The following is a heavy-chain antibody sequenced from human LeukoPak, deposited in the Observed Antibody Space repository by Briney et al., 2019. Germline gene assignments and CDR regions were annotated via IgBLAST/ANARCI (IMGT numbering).Heavy chain of an antibody. Sequence: GGSLRLSCAASGFSCSTRGMSWVRQAPGKGLEWVSANSGNDESRFYADSVKDRVTIYRDNSRNTLYLQLSSLSAEDSAIYYCARDRRPARTYSGLFDYWGQGTLVTVSS. V-gene: IGHV3-23*01. J-gene: IGHJ4*02. D-gene: IGHD5-12*01. CDR2: NSGNDESR. CDR1: GFSCSTRG. CDR3: ARDRRPARTYSGLFDY.